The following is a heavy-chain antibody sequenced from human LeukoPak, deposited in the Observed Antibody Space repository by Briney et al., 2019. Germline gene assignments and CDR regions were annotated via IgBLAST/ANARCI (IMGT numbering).Heavy chain of an antibody. V-gene: IGHV6-1*01. CDR3: VRRGSEGALDY. Sequence: SQTLSLTCANSGDSVSSNSVAWNWVRQSPSRGLEWLGRTYYRSKWYNTYAVSVKSRITINPDTSKNQFSLQLNSVTPEDTAVYYCVRRGSEGALDYWGLGTLVTVS. J-gene: IGHJ4*02. CDR1: GDSVSSNSVA. CDR2: TYYRSKWYN. D-gene: IGHD3-16*01.